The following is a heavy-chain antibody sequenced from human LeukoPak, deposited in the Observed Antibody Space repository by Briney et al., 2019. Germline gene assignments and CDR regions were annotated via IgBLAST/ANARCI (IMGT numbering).Heavy chain of an antibody. CDR1: GGSFSGYY. Sequence: SKTLSLTCAVYGGSFSGYYWSRIRQPPGKGLEWIGEIKHSGSTNYNPSLKSRVTISVDTSKNQFSLKLSSVTAADTAVYYCARGTAMGAFDYWGQGTLVTVSS. CDR2: IKHSGST. CDR3: ARGTAMGAFDY. D-gene: IGHD5-18*01. J-gene: IGHJ4*02. V-gene: IGHV4-34*01.